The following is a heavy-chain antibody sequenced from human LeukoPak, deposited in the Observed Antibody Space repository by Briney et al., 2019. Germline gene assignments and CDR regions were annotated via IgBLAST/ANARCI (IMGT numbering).Heavy chain of an antibody. D-gene: IGHD1-1*01. CDR3: ANGKRYPDY. CDR1: GFTFSESW. CDR2: LNLDGSDK. V-gene: IGHV3-7*03. J-gene: IGHJ4*02. Sequence: GGSLRLSCVVSGFTFSESWMSWVRQAPGKGLGWVASLNLDGSDKYYVDSVKGRFTISRDNAKNSLYLQMDSLRVEDTAVYYCANGKRYPDYWGQGTLVTVSS.